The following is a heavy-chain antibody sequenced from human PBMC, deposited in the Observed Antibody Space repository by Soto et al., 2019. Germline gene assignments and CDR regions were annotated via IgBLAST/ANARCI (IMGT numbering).Heavy chain of an antibody. CDR1: GDSISSYY. CDR2: LYYGRSA. J-gene: IGHJ4*02. D-gene: IGHD3-22*01. CDR3: ALRSMAVVPEY. Sequence: QVQLQESGPGLVKPSETLSLTCAVSGDSISSYYCMWIRQPPGRGLESIGYLYYGRSANYNPSLKSRVTLSVDTSTNQCSLTLSSMTAADTAVYYFALRSMAVVPEYWGQGTLVTVSS. V-gene: IGHV4-59*01.